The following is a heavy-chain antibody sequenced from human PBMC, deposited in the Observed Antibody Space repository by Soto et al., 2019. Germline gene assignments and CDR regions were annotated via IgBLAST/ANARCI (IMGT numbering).Heavy chain of an antibody. CDR3: AKDITMVRGVIISSISDY. CDR1: GFTFDDYA. Sequence: EVQLVESGGGLVQPGRSLRLSCAASGFTFDDYAMHWVRQAPGKGLEWVSGISWNSGSIGYADSVKGRFTISRDNAKNSLYLQMNSLRAEDTALYYCAKDITMVRGVIISSISDYWGQGTLVTVSS. J-gene: IGHJ4*02. V-gene: IGHV3-9*01. D-gene: IGHD3-10*01. CDR2: ISWNSGSI.